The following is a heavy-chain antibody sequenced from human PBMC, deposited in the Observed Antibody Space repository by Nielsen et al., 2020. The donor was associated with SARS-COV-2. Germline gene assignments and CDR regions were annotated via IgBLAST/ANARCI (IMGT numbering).Heavy chain of an antibody. J-gene: IGHJ6*02. Sequence: GGSLRLSCVVSGFSFGSHDMYWVRQAPGKGLEWVAFISYGGINVNYGDSVKGRFTISRDNARNTMFLQMNSLTPEDTAVYYCAKDGSTGATFYKHHNAMDVWGQGTTVTVSS. CDR3: AKDGSTGATFYKHHNAMDV. CDR2: ISYGGINV. D-gene: IGHD3-9*01. V-gene: IGHV3-30*18. CDR1: GFSFGSHD.